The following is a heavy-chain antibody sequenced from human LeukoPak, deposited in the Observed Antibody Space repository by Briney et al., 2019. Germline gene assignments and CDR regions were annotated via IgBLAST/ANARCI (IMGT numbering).Heavy chain of an antibody. CDR3: TRGSIAYYYMDG. CDR2: IYYSGRT. V-gene: IGHV4-59*01. Sequence: SETLSLTCTVSGGSISSYYWSWIRQPQGKGLEWIGNIYYSGRTNNNPSLKSRVTISVDTSKNQFSLKLSSVTAADTAVYYCTRGSIAYYYMDGWGKGTTVTISS. D-gene: IGHD3-22*01. CDR1: GGSISSYY. J-gene: IGHJ6*03.